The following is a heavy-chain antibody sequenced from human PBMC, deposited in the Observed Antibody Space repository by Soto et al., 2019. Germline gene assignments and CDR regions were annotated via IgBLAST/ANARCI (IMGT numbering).Heavy chain of an antibody. V-gene: IGHV4-39*02. D-gene: IGHD2-15*01. Sequence: SETLSLTCTVSGGSISSSGYYWGCIRQPPGKGLEWIGSIYDSGSTYYNPSLKSRVTISVDTSKNQFSLKLSSVTAADTAVYYCARDNLGNRTYYIDVWGKGTTVTVSS. CDR1: GGSISSSGYY. CDR3: ARDNLGNRTYYIDV. J-gene: IGHJ6*03. CDR2: IYDSGST.